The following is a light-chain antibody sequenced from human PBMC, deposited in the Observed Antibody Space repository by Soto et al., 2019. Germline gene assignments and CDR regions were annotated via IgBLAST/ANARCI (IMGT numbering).Light chain of an antibody. CDR2: GAS. Sequence: EIVLTQSPGTLSLSPEERATLSCRASQSVSSSYLAWYQQKPGQAPRLLIYGASSRATGIPDRFSGSGSGTDFTLTISRLEPEDFAVYYCQQYGSFWTFGQGTKVEIK. V-gene: IGKV3-20*01. CDR3: QQYGSFWT. CDR1: QSVSSSY. J-gene: IGKJ1*01.